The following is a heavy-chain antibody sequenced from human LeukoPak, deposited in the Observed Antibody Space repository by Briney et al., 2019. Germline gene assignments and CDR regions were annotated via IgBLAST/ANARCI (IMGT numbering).Heavy chain of an antibody. CDR1: GFTFDDYA. J-gene: IGHJ4*02. D-gene: IGHD6-6*01. V-gene: IGHV3-43D*03. CDR2: ISWDGGST. Sequence: GGSLRLSCAASGFTFDDYAMHWVRQAPGKGLEWVSLISWDGGSTYYADSVKGRFTISRDNSKNSLYLQMNSLRAEDTALYYCAKVSWEYSSSSGDYWGQGTLVTVSS. CDR3: AKVSWEYSSSSGDY.